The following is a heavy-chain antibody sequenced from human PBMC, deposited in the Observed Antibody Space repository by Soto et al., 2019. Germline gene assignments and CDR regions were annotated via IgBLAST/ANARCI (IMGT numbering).Heavy chain of an antibody. CDR3: ARLDTIFGVAHYYYGMDV. CDR1: GCSFTSYW. D-gene: IGHD3-3*01. CDR2: IYPGDSDT. Sequence: GESLKISCKGSGCSFTSYWIGWVRQMPGKGLEWMGIIYPGDSDTRYSPSFQGQVTISADKSISTAYLQWSSLKASDTAMYYCARLDTIFGVAHYYYGMDVWGQGTTVTVSS. J-gene: IGHJ6*02. V-gene: IGHV5-51*01.